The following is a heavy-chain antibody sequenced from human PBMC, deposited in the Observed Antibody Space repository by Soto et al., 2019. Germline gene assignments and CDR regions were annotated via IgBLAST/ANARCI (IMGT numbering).Heavy chain of an antibody. J-gene: IGHJ4*02. CDR3: ARDDEAAAGRDY. Sequence: EVQLVESGGGLVKPGGSLRLSCAASGFTFSSYSMNWVRQAPGKGLEWVSSISSSSSYIYYADSVKDRFTISRDNAKNSLYLQMNSLRAEDTAVYCCARDDEAAAGRDYWGQGTLVTVSS. V-gene: IGHV3-21*01. D-gene: IGHD6-13*01. CDR1: GFTFSSYS. CDR2: ISSSSSYI.